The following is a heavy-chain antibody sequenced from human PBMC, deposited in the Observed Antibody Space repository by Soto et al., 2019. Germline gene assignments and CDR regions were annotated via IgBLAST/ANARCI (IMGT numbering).Heavy chain of an antibody. CDR2: IIPIFGTA. CDR1: GGTFSSYA. Sequence: QVQLVQSGAEVKKPGSSVKVSCKASGGTFSSYAISWVRQAPGQGLEWMGGIIPIFGTANYAQKFQGRVTITADESTSTAYMELSSLRSEDTAVYYCVRDRLTIFGVDYYYYGMDVWGQGTTVTVSS. CDR3: VRDRLTIFGVDYYYYGMDV. J-gene: IGHJ6*02. D-gene: IGHD3-3*01. V-gene: IGHV1-69*01.